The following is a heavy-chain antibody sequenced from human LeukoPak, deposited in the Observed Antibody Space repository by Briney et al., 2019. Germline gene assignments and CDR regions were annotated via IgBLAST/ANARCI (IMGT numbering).Heavy chain of an antibody. J-gene: IGHJ6*02. CDR1: GGSISSYY. Sequence: SETLSLTCTVSGGSISSYYWSWIRQHPGKGLEWIGYIYYSGSTYYNPSLKSRVTISVDTSKNQFSLKLSSVTAADTAVYYCARDRAAATSGPYYYYGMDVWGQGTTVTVSS. CDR3: ARDRAAATSGPYYYYGMDV. CDR2: IYYSGST. D-gene: IGHD6-13*01. V-gene: IGHV4-59*06.